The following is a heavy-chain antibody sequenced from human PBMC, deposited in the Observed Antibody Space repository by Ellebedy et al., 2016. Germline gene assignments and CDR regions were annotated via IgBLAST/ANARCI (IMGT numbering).Heavy chain of an antibody. CDR2: IFSDGNT. D-gene: IGHD2-2*01. CDR3: ARDRYCSRTTSCFYFDY. V-gene: IGHV3-53*01. CDR1: GFTVSTNY. Sequence: GESLKISCAASGFTVSTNYMKWVRQAPGKGLEWVSAIFSDGNTYYADSVKGRFTISRDNSKNTLYLQMNSLRAEDTAVFYCARDRYCSRTTSCFYFDYWGQGALVTVSS. J-gene: IGHJ4*02.